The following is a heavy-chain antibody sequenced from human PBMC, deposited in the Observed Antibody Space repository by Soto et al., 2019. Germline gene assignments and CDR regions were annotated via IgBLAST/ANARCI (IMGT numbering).Heavy chain of an antibody. CDR2: IYYRGST. CDR3: ARDGREASGMDV. CDR1: GGSISSHY. J-gene: IGHJ6*02. Sequence: PSETLSLTCTFPGGSISSHYWSWVRQAPGKGLEWIGHIYYRGSTTYNPSRRSRSTISVDTSNNQFSLKLNSVTTADTAVYYCARDGREASGMDVWGHGTKVTVSS. D-gene: IGHD1-26*01. V-gene: IGHV4-59*11.